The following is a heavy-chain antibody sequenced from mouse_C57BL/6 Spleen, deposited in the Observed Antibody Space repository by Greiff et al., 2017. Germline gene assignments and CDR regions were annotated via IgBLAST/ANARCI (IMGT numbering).Heavy chain of an antibody. CDR3: ARGIYYSYDRAYAMDY. Sequence: VQLQQSGAELAKPGASVKLSCKASGYTFTSYWMHWVKQRPGQGLEWIGYINPSSGYTKYNQKFKDKATLTADKSSSTAYLQLSSLTSEDSAVYYCARGIYYSYDRAYAMDYWGQGTSVTVSS. D-gene: IGHD2-12*01. V-gene: IGHV1-7*01. CDR2: INPSSGYT. CDR1: GYTFTSYW. J-gene: IGHJ4*01.